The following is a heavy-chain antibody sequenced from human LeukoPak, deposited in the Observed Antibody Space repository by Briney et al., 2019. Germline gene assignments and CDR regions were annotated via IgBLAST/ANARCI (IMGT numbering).Heavy chain of an antibody. J-gene: IGHJ6*03. CDR3: ARGVSGIYYYYYMDV. Sequence: VASVKVSCKASGYTFTSYYMHWVRQAPGQGLEWMGIINPSGGSTSYAQKFQGRVTMTRDMSTSTVYMELSSLRSEDTAVYYCARGVSGIYYYYYMDVWGKGTTVTISS. D-gene: IGHD1-26*01. CDR1: GYTFTSYY. CDR2: INPSGGST. V-gene: IGHV1-46*01.